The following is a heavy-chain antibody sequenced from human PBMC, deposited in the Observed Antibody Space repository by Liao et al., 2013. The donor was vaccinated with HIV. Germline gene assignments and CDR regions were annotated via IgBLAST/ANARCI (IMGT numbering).Heavy chain of an antibody. Sequence: QLQLQESGPGLVKPSETLSLTCTVSGGSISSSSYYWGWIRQPPGKGLEWIGSIYYSGSTYYNPSLKSRVTISVDTSKNQFSLNLTSVTAADTAVYHCARGEDGYYYDYWGQGILVTVSS. V-gene: IGHV4-39*07. CDR1: GGSISSSSYY. J-gene: IGHJ4*02. CDR2: IYYSGST. CDR3: ARGEDGYYYDY. D-gene: IGHD5-24*01.